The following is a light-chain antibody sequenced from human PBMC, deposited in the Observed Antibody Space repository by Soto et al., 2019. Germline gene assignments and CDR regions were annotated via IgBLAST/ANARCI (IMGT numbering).Light chain of an antibody. V-gene: IGLV2-14*01. CDR3: QVWDSDSDPSYV. Sequence: QSALTQPASVSGSPGQSITISCTGTSSDIGTYKYVSWFQHHPGKAPKLIIFEVSNRPSGVSDRFSGFKSANTAYLTISSVEAGDEAAYYCQVWDSDSDPSYVFGGGTKLTVL. CDR1: SSDIGTYKY. J-gene: IGLJ1*01. CDR2: EVS.